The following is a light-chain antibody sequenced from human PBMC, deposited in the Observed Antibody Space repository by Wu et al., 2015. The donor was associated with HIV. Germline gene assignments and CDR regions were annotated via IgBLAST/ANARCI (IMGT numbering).Light chain of an antibody. V-gene: IGKV1-5*03. CDR2: KAS. CDR3: QQYYSYPYT. Sequence: DIQMTQSPSTLSSSVGERVTITCRASQNINSWLAWFQQKPGKAPKLLIQKASSLESGVPSRFSGSGSGTEFTLTISSLQPDDYVTYFCQQYYSYPYTFGQGTQAGDQT. CDR1: QNINSW. J-gene: IGKJ2*01.